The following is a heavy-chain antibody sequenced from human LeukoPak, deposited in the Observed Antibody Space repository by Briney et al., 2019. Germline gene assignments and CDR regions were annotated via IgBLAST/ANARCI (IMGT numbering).Heavy chain of an antibody. CDR2: ISSSSSTI. Sequence: GGSLRLSCAASGFTFSSYSMNWVRQAPGKGLEWVSYISSSSSTIYYADSVQGRFTISRDNSKNTLYLQMNSLRAEDTAVYYCTRILSSPYHYGSGTGIDYWGQGTLVTVSS. D-gene: IGHD3-10*01. V-gene: IGHV3-48*01. CDR1: GFTFSSYS. CDR3: TRILSSPYHYGSGTGIDY. J-gene: IGHJ4*02.